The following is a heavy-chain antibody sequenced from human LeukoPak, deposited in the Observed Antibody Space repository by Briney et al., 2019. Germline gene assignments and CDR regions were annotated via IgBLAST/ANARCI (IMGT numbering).Heavy chain of an antibody. CDR1: GFTFSNFG. D-gene: IGHD3-10*01. Sequence: GGSLRLSCAASGFTFSNFGMNWVRQAPGKELEWVSIITSGVGITYYADSVKGRFTVSRDNSKSTLYLQMNSLRAEDTAVYYCAKGDYYDFDYWGQGTLVTVSS. CDR3: AKGDYYDFDY. CDR2: ITSGVGIT. V-gene: IGHV3-23*01. J-gene: IGHJ4*02.